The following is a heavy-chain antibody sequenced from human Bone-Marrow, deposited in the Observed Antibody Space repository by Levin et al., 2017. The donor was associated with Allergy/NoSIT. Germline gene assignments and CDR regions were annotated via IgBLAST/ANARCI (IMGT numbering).Heavy chain of an antibody. D-gene: IGHD1-14*01. CDR1: GFSFSSYG. V-gene: IGHV3-33*03. CDR3: ATSNRNNGWFAFDI. Sequence: GGSLRLSCAASGFSFSSYGMHWVRQAPGKGLEWVAVIWSDGSNNYYIDSVKGRFTISRDNSKQTLYLQMSSLRAEDTAVYYCATSNRNNGWFAFDIWGQGTMVTASS. J-gene: IGHJ3*02. CDR2: IWSDGSNN.